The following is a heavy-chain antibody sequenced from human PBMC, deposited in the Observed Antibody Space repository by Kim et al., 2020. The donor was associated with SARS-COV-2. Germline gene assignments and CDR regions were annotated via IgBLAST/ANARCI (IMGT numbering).Heavy chain of an antibody. CDR2: ISSSGSTI. J-gene: IGHJ6*02. Sequence: GGSLRLSCAASGFTFSDYYMSWIRQAPGKGLEWVSYISSSGSTIYYADSVKGRFTISRDNAKNSLYLQMNSLRAEDTAVYYCARSGYDTTAHYYYYGMDVWGQGTTVTVSS. V-gene: IGHV3-11*01. CDR3: ARSGYDTTAHYYYYGMDV. D-gene: IGHD5-12*01. CDR1: GFTFSDYY.